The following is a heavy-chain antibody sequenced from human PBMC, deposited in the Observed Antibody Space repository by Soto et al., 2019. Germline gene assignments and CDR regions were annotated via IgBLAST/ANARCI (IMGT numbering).Heavy chain of an antibody. D-gene: IGHD1-26*01. Sequence: EVQLVETGGGLIQPGGSLRLSCAASGFTVSSNYMTWVRQAPGKGLQWVAIMYSGGRTYYADSVKGRFTISRDNSNNTLYLQMNSLRAEDPAVYYCARGAYSGSYSTDAFDIWGQGTMVTVS. V-gene: IGHV3-53*02. CDR2: MYSGGRT. CDR3: ARGAYSGSYSTDAFDI. J-gene: IGHJ3*02. CDR1: GFTVSSNY.